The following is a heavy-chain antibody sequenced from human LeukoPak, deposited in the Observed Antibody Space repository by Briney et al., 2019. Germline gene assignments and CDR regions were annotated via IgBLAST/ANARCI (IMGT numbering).Heavy chain of an antibody. CDR2: INPNNGDT. J-gene: IGHJ4*02. Sequence: ASVKVSCKAAGYTFTGYFMDWVRQAPGQGLEWMGEINPNNGDTKFAQKFEGRVTMTRDTFITTAYMELSSLKSDDTAVYYCARLRWERGALDYWGQGTPVTVSS. CDR1: GYTFTGYF. V-gene: IGHV1-2*02. CDR3: ARLRWERGALDY. D-gene: IGHD1-26*01.